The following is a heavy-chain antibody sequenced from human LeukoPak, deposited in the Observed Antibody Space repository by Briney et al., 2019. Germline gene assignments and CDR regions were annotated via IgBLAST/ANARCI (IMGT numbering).Heavy chain of an antibody. CDR2: IRYDGTNK. CDR3: AEDPILTGFYNDGR. J-gene: IGHJ4*02. CDR1: GFTFSSYG. V-gene: IGHV3-30*02. Sequence: GGSLRLSCAASGFTFSSYGMHWVRQAPGKGLEWVAFIRYDGTNKYYADSVKGRFKISRDNSRNTLYLEMNSLRAEDTARYFCAEDPILTGFYNDGRWGQGTLVIVSS. D-gene: IGHD3-9*01.